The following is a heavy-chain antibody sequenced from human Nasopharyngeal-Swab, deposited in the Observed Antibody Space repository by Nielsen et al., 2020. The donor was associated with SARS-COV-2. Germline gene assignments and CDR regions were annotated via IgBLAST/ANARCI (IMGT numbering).Heavy chain of an antibody. J-gene: IGHJ6*02. CDR2: INPSGGST. Sequence: WVRQAPGQGLEWMGIINPSGGSTSYAQKFQGRVTMTRDTSTSTVYMELSSLRSEDTAVYYCARAEPYDFWSGYMPFYGMDVWGQGTTVTVSS. V-gene: IGHV1-46*01. D-gene: IGHD3-3*01. CDR3: ARAEPYDFWSGYMPFYGMDV.